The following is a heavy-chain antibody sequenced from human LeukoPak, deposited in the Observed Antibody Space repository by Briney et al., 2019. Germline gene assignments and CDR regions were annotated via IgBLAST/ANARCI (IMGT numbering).Heavy chain of an antibody. V-gene: IGHV3-43*01. CDR3: AKDWAMIREDYYMDV. D-gene: IGHD3-10*01. Sequence: PGGSLRLSCAASGFTFDRYTMYWVRQPPGKGLEWVAHITRAGSGTYYADSVKGRFTISRDNSKKSLYLQMNSLRIEDTALYYCAKDWAMIREDYYMDVWGKGTTVTVSS. CDR1: GFTFDRYT. CDR2: ITRAGSGT. J-gene: IGHJ6*03.